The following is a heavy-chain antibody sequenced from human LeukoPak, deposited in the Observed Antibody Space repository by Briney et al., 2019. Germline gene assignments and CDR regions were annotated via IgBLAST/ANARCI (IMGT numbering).Heavy chain of an antibody. CDR2: IKQDGSEK. D-gene: IGHD2-15*01. Sequence: GGSLRLSCAASGFTFSNYWLTWVRRAPGQGLEWVANIKQDGSEKHYVDSVKGRFTISRDNAKNSLYLQMNSLRAEDTAVYYCAKNSGGTCYSHLDYWGQGTLVTVSS. J-gene: IGHJ4*02. V-gene: IGHV3-7*03. CDR3: AKNSGGTCYSHLDY. CDR1: GFTFSNYW.